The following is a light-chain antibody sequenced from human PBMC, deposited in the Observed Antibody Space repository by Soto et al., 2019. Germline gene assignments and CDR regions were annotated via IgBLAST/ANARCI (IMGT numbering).Light chain of an antibody. Sequence: QSALPQPASVSGSPGQSITISCTGTSSDVGGYNYVSWYQQHPGKAPKLMIYDVSNRPSGVSNRFSGSKSGNTAALTISGLQAEDEADDYCSSYTSSSLHVFGTGTKLTVI. J-gene: IGLJ1*01. CDR1: SSDVGGYNY. CDR2: DVS. CDR3: SSYTSSSLHV. V-gene: IGLV2-14*03.